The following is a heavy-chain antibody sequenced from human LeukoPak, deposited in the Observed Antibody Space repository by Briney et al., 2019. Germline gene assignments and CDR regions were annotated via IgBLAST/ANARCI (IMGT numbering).Heavy chain of an antibody. CDR3: ARSIVVAGIVSDYYYYAMDV. V-gene: IGHV4-59*08. D-gene: IGHD6-19*01. J-gene: IGHJ6*02. Sequence: PSETLSLTCIVSGGSISSYYWSWIRQPPGKGLEWIGYIYYSGSTTYNPSLKGRVTISLQTSKKQFSLKLSSVTAEDTAVYYCARSIVVAGIVSDYYYYAMDVWGQGTTVTVSS. CDR1: GGSISSYY. CDR2: IYYSGST.